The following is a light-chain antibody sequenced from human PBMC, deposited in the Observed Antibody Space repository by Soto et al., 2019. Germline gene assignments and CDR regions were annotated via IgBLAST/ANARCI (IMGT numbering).Light chain of an antibody. V-gene: IGLV1-40*01. Sequence: QSALTQPPSVSGAPGQRVTISCTGSSSDIGAGYRVRWYQQVPGTAPKLLIYDNTNRPSGVSARFSGSKSGTSASLAITGLQAEDEADYYCQSYDTSLSAVVFGGGTKSPS. CDR2: DNT. J-gene: IGLJ2*01. CDR1: SSDIGAGYR. CDR3: QSYDTSLSAVV.